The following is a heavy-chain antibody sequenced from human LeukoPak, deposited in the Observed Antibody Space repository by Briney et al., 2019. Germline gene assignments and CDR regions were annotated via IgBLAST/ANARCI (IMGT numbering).Heavy chain of an antibody. V-gene: IGHV3-21*01. CDR3: GKDRASVFWSGNRHYYYYIDV. J-gene: IGHJ6*03. CDR1: GFTFSSYS. D-gene: IGHD3-3*01. CDR2: ISSSSSYI. Sequence: GGSLRLSCAASGFTFSSYSMNWVRQAPGKGLEWVSYISSSSSYIYYADSVKGRFTISRDNAKNSLYLQMNSLRAEDTAVYYSGKDRASVFWSGNRHYYYYIDVWVKGTTVTVSS.